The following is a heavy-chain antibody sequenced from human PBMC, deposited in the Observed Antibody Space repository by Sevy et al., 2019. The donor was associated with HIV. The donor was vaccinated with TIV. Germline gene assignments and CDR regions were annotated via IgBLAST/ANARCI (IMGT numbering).Heavy chain of an antibody. V-gene: IGHV3-74*01. CDR1: GFTFSSYW. J-gene: IGHJ4*02. CDR3: VAANTWEDY. Sequence: GGCLRLYCSASGFTFSSYWMHWVRQAPGKGLVCVSGVNSDGSSTNYADSVKGRFTISRDSAKSTLYLQMNSLRAEDTAVYFCVAANTWEDYWGQGTLVTVSS. D-gene: IGHD1-26*01. CDR2: VNSDGSST.